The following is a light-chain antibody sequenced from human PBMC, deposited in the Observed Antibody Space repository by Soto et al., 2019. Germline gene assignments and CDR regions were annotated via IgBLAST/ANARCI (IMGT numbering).Light chain of an antibody. J-gene: IGLJ2*01. V-gene: IGLV2-14*01. CDR2: EVT. CDR3: SSYSTRSILL. Sequence: QSALTQPASVSGSPGQSITISCTGSSSDIDGYNFVSWYQQHPGKAPKLMIYEVTNRPSGVSNRFSGSKSGNTASLTISGLQAEDEADYYCSSYSTRSILLFGGGTKLTVL. CDR1: SSDIDGYNF.